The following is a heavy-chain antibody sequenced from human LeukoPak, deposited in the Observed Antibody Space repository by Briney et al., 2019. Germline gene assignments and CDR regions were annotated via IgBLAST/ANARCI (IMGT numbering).Heavy chain of an antibody. CDR3: AKSGSYNSGSFQLYYYYYIDV. J-gene: IGHJ6*03. D-gene: IGHD3-10*01. Sequence: GGSLRLSCAASGFTFSNYAMSWVRQAPGKGLEWVSTISGSGDSTYYADSVKGRFTISRDNSKNTLYLQMNSLRAEDTAVYYCAKSGSYNSGSFQLYYYYYIDVWGKGTTVTFSS. CDR1: GFTFSNYA. CDR2: ISGSGDST. V-gene: IGHV3-23*01.